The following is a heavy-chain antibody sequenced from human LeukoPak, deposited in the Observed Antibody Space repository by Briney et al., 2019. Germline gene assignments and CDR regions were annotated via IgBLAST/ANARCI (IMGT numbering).Heavy chain of an antibody. CDR1: GGSFSGYY. CDR2: INHSGST. D-gene: IGHD5-18*01. Sequence: KPSETLSLTCAVYGGSFSGYYWSWIRQPPGKGLEWVGEINHSGSTNYNPSLKSRVTISVDTSKNQFSLKLSSVTAADTAVYYCATAGQLWRRYYFDYWGQGTLVTVSS. V-gene: IGHV4-34*01. J-gene: IGHJ4*02. CDR3: ATAGQLWRRYYFDY.